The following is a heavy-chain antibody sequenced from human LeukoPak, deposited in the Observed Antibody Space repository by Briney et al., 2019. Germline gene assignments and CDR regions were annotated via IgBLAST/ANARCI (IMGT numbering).Heavy chain of an antibody. J-gene: IGHJ5*02. CDR3: ARSQDYTNYGGP. CDR1: GYTFTAFH. Sequence: GASVKVSCKASGYTFTAFHIHWVRQAPGQGLEWMGWINPDGGGTIFGQRFQGRVSMTRDTSISTAYMELGSLRSDDTAVYYCARSQDYTNYGGPWGQGTLVSVS. CDR2: INPDGGGT. D-gene: IGHD4-11*01. V-gene: IGHV1-2*02.